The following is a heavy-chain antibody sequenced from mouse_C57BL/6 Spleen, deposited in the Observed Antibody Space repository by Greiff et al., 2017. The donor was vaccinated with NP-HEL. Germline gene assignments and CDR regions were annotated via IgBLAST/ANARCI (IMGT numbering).Heavy chain of an antibody. D-gene: IGHD2-3*01. Sequence: QVQLKQSGAELARPGASVKMSCKASGYTFTSYTMHWVKQRPGQGLEWIGYINPSSGYTKYNQKFKDKATLTADTSSSTAYMQLSSLTSEDSAVYYCARALVGYYNFDYWGQGTTLTVSS. J-gene: IGHJ2*01. V-gene: IGHV1-4*01. CDR1: GYTFTSYT. CDR2: INPSSGYT. CDR3: ARALVGYYNFDY.